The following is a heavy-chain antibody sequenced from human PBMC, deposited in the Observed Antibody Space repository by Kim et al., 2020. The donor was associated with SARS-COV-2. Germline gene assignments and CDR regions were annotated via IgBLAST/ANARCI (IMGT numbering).Heavy chain of an antibody. CDR3: AREFGAYYGSGEDWFDP. D-gene: IGHD3-10*01. J-gene: IGHJ5*02. CDR2: IYTSGST. CDR1: GGSISSGSYY. V-gene: IGHV4-61*02. Sequence: SETLSLTCTVSGGSISSGSYYWSWIRQPAGKGLEWIGRIYTSGSTNYNPSLKSRVTISVDTSKNQFSLKLSSVTAADTAVYYCAREFGAYYGSGEDWFDPWGQGTLVTVSS.